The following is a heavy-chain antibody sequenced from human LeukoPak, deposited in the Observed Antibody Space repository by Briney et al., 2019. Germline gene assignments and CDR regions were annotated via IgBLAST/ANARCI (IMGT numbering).Heavy chain of an antibody. Sequence: SETLSLTCTVSGGSISSSSYYWGWIRQPPGKGLEWIGSIYYSGSTYYNPSLKSRVTISVDTSKNQFSLKLSSVTAADTAVYYCARRAGAAAGYYYYMDVWGKGTTVTISS. CDR3: ARRAGAAAGYYYYMDV. D-gene: IGHD6-13*01. V-gene: IGHV4-39*01. CDR2: IYYSGST. J-gene: IGHJ6*03. CDR1: GGSISSSSYY.